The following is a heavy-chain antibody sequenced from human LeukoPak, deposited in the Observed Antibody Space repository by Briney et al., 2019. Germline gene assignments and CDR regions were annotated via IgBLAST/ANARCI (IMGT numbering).Heavy chain of an antibody. Sequence: GGSLRLSCAASGFTFSSYGMHWVRQAPGKGLEWVAVISYDGSNIYYADSVKGRFTISRDNSKNTLYLQMNSLRAEDTAVYYCAKDRITHMDVWGKGTTVTISS. V-gene: IGHV3-30*18. CDR1: GFTFSSYG. CDR2: ISYDGSNI. D-gene: IGHD3-10*01. CDR3: AKDRITHMDV. J-gene: IGHJ6*03.